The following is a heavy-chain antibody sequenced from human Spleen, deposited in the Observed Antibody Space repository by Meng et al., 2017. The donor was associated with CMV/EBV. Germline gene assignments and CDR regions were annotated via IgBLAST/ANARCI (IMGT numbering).Heavy chain of an antibody. D-gene: IGHD3-3*01. CDR1: GLTFSRSW. CDR3: ARASKDFLSGHWDYGMDV. J-gene: IGHJ6*02. CDR2: IYSGGST. V-gene: IGHV3-66*02. Sequence: GGSLRLSCAASGLTFSRSWMTWVRQAPGKGLEWVSVIYSGGSTYYADSVKGRFTISRDNSKNTLYLQMNSLRAEDTAVYYCARASKDFLSGHWDYGMDVWGQGTTVTVSS.